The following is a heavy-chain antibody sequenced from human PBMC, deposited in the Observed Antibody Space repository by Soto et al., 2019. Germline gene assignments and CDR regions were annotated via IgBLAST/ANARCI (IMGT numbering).Heavy chain of an antibody. V-gene: IGHV3-30*04. J-gene: IGHJ4*02. D-gene: IGHD3-10*01. CDR1: GFIFSRYA. CDR3: ARSRSGAVADSFDF. CDR2: ISKDGSNK. Sequence: QVQVVESGGGVVQPGRSLRLSCAASGFIFSRYAIHWVRQAPGKGLEWLAVISKDGSNKYYLDSVKGRFTISRDNSKNTVHLERNSLRDEDTALYYCARSRSGAVADSFDFWGQGTLVTVSS.